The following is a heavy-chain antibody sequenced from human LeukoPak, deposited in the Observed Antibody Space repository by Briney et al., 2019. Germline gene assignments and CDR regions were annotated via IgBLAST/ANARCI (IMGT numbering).Heavy chain of an antibody. CDR3: ARAYCSGGSCYWYFGL. D-gene: IGHD2-15*01. J-gene: IGHJ2*01. CDR1: GGSFSGYY. CDR2: INHSGST. V-gene: IGHV4-34*01. Sequence: SETLSLTCAVYGGSFSGYYWSWIRQPPGKGLEWIGEINHSGSTNYNPSLKSRVTISVDTSKNQFSLKLSSVTAADTAVYYCARAYCSGGSCYWYFGLWGRGTLVTVSS.